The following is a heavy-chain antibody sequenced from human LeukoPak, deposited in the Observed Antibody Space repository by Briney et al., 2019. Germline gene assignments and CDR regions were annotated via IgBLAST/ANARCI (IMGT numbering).Heavy chain of an antibody. J-gene: IGHJ4*02. CDR1: GYTLTELS. Sequence: ASVKVSCKVSGYTLTELSMHWVRQAPGKGLEWMGGFDPEDGETIYAQKFQGRVTMAEDTSTDTAYMELSSLRSEDTAVYYCATHYDSSGYPFDYWGQGTLVTVSS. CDR2: FDPEDGET. CDR3: ATHYDSSGYPFDY. D-gene: IGHD3-22*01. V-gene: IGHV1-24*01.